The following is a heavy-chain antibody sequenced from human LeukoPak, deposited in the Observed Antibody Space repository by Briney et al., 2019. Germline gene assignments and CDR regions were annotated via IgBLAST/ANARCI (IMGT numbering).Heavy chain of an antibody. D-gene: IGHD2-21*01. CDR3: AKDRCGAFCGGD. V-gene: IGHV3-23*01. CDR1: GFTFSTYG. CDR2: ISGCGYTI. J-gene: IGHJ4*02. Sequence: GGSLRLSCAASGFTFSTYGMSWVRQAPGKGLAWVSSISGCGYTIDYADSVKGRFTISRDNSKNTLYLQLNSLRAEDTALYFCAKDRCGAFCGGDWGQGTLFTVSS.